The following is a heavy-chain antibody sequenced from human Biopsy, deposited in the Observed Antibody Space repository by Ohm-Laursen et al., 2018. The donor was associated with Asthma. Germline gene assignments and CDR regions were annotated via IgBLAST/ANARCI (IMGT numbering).Heavy chain of an antibody. V-gene: IGHV3-23*01. D-gene: IGHD6-19*01. J-gene: IGHJ4*02. CDR3: AKDFRGIAVAGDRGFDY. Sequence: GSLRLSCAASGFTFSTSCMSWVRQAPGKGLERVSAITGSGGTTYYADSVRGRFTISRDNSKSTLFLQMDSLSAEDTAVYYCAKDFRGIAVAGDRGFDYWGQGTLVTVSS. CDR2: ITGSGGTT. CDR1: GFTFSTSC.